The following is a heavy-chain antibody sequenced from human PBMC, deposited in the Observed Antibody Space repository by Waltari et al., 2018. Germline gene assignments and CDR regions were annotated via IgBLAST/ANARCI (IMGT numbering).Heavy chain of an antibody. CDR3: ARRDYVWGSYRYFDY. CDR2: INHSGST. J-gene: IGHJ4*02. D-gene: IGHD3-16*02. CDR1: GGSFSGYY. V-gene: IGHV4-34*01. Sequence: QVQLQQWGAGLLKPSETLSLTCAVYGGSFSGYYWGWIRQPPGKGLEWIGEINHSGSTNYNPSLKSRVTISVDTSKNQFSLKLSSVTAADTAVYYCARRDYVWGSYRYFDYWGQGTLVTVSS.